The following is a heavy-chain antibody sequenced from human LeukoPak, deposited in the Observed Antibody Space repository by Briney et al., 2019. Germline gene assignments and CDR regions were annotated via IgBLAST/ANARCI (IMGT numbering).Heavy chain of an antibody. CDR2: IYYSGST. D-gene: IGHD5-18*01. Sequence: SETLSLTCTVSGGSLSSYYRSWIRQPPRKGLEWIGYIYYSGSTNYNTSLKSRVTISVDTSKNQFSLKLSSVTAAHTAVYYCAGGGYSYALVDYWGQGTLVTVSS. CDR3: AGGGYSYALVDY. J-gene: IGHJ4*02. CDR1: GGSLSSYY. V-gene: IGHV4-59*08.